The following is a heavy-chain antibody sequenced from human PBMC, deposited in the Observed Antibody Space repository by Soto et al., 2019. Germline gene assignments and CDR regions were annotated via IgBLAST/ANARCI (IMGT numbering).Heavy chain of an antibody. V-gene: IGHV1-69*06. Sequence: QVQLVQSGAEVKKPGSSVKVSCKASGGTFSSYAISWVRQAPGQGLEWMGGIIPIFGTAKYAQKFQGRVTITADKSTSTAYMELSSLRSEDTAVYYCARVSYYGSGSYLYYGMDVWGQGTTVTVSS. D-gene: IGHD3-10*01. J-gene: IGHJ6*02. CDR2: IIPIFGTA. CDR1: GGTFSSYA. CDR3: ARVSYYGSGSYLYYGMDV.